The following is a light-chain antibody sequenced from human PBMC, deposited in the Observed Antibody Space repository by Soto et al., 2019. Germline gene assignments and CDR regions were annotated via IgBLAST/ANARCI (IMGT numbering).Light chain of an antibody. Sequence: QSALTQPPSASGSPGQSVTISCTGSSSDVGGYNYVSWYQQHPGQAPKLMIYEVSKRPSGVPDRLSGSKSGNTASLTVSGLQDEDEADYYCSSYGGSNTVVFGGGTQLTVL. V-gene: IGLV2-8*01. J-gene: IGLJ2*01. CDR1: SSDVGGYNY. CDR3: SSYGGSNTVV. CDR2: EVS.